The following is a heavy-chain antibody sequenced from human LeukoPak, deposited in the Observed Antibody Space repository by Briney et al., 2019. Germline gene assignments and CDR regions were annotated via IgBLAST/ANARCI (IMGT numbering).Heavy chain of an antibody. J-gene: IGHJ4*02. D-gene: IGHD6-19*01. CDR3: ARVGSGWYRSYFDY. CDR2: ISSSSSTI. CDR1: GFTFSSYS. V-gene: IGHV3-48*01. Sequence: GGSLRLSCAASGFTFSSYSMNWVRQAPGKGLEWVSYISSSSSTIYYADSVKGRFTISRDNAKNSLYLQMNSLRAEDTAVYYCARVGSGWYRSYFDYWGQGTLVTVSS.